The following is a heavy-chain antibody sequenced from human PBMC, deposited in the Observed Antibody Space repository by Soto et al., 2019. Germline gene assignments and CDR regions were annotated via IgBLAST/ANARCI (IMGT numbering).Heavy chain of an antibody. J-gene: IGHJ6*03. CDR2: IGTAGDT. CDR3: VRGTNRPRDYYYYMDV. V-gene: IGHV3-13*01. D-gene: IGHD2-8*01. CDR1: GFTFSSYD. Sequence: EVQLVESGGGLVQPGGSLRLSCAASGFTFSSYDMHWVRQATGKGLEWVSAIGTAGDTYYPGSVKGRFTISRENAKNSLYLQMNSLRAGDTAVYYCVRGTNRPRDYYYYMDVWGKGTTVTVSS.